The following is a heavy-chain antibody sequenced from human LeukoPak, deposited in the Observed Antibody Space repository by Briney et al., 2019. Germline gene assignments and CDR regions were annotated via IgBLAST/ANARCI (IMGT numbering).Heavy chain of an antibody. V-gene: IGHV4-59*01. CDR3: ARGGRQPVEY. J-gene: IGHJ4*02. D-gene: IGHD5-24*01. CDR2: IYYSGST. Sequence: SETLSLTCTVSGGPISSYYWSWIRQPPGKGLEWIGYIYYSGSTNYNPSLKSRVTISVDTSKNQFSLKLSSVTAADTAVYYCARGGRQPVEYWGQGTLVTVSS. CDR1: GGPISSYY.